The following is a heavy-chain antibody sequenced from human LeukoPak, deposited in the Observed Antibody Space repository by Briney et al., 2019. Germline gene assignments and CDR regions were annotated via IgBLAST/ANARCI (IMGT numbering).Heavy chain of an antibody. CDR3: ARCRYYDFWSGYQKNWFDP. CDR1: GYSISSGYY. V-gene: IGHV4-38-2*01. D-gene: IGHD3-3*01. J-gene: IGHJ5*02. Sequence: SETLSLTCAVSGYSISSGYYWGWLRQPPGEGLEWIGSIYHSGSTYYNPSLKSRVTISVDTSKNQFSLKLSSVTAADTAVYYCARCRYYDFWSGYQKNWFDPWGQGTLFTVSS. CDR2: IYHSGST.